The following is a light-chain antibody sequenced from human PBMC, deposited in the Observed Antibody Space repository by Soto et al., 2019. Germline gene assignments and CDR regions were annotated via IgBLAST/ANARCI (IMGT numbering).Light chain of an antibody. CDR2: EVT. CDR1: SSDLGNYNR. J-gene: IGLJ1*01. CDR3: CSYTTSGTYV. Sequence: QSALTQPPSVSGSPGQSVAISCTGTSSDLGNYNRVSWYQQPPGTAPKLIIYEVTNRPSGVPDRFSGSKSGDTASLTISGLQAEDEADYYCCSYTTSGTYVFGTGPKVTVL. V-gene: IGLV2-18*02.